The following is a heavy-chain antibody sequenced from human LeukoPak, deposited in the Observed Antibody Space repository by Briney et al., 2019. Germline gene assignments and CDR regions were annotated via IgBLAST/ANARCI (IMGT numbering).Heavy chain of an antibody. J-gene: IGHJ6*03. CDR3: ASNLIVGATDYYYYYMDV. Sequence: GASVKVSCKASGGTFSSYAISWVRQAPGQGLEWMGRIIPILGIANYAQKFQGRVTITTGESTSTAYMELSSLRSEDTAVYYCASNLIVGATDYYYYYMDVWGKGTTVTVSS. CDR1: GGTFSSYA. CDR2: IIPILGIA. D-gene: IGHD1-26*01. V-gene: IGHV1-69*04.